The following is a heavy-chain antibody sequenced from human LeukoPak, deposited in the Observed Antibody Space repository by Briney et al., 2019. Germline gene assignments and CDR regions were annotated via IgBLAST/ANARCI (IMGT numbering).Heavy chain of an antibody. CDR1: GFTFSSYA. CDR3: AKDWTYCSGGSCYRGAYGD. Sequence: GGSLRLSCAASGFTFSSYAMSWVRQAPGKGLEWVSATGGSGGTTYYADSVKGRFTISRDNSKNTLYLQLDSLRAEDTAVYYCAKDWTYCSGGSCYRGAYGDWGQGTLVTVSS. CDR2: TGGSGGTT. V-gene: IGHV3-23*01. J-gene: IGHJ4*02. D-gene: IGHD2-15*01.